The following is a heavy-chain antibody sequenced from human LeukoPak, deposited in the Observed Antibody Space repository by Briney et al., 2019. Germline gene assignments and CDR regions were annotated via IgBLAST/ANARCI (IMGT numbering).Heavy chain of an antibody. Sequence: GGSLRLSCAASGFTVSSNYMSWVRQAPGKGLEWVSVIYSGGSTYYADTVKGRFTISRHNSKNTLYPQMNSLRAEDTAVYYCARVKVAVAGIGWFDPWGQGSLVTVSS. V-gene: IGHV3-53*01. J-gene: IGHJ5*02. D-gene: IGHD6-13*01. CDR3: ARVKVAVAGIGWFDP. CDR1: GFTVSSNY. CDR2: IYSGGST.